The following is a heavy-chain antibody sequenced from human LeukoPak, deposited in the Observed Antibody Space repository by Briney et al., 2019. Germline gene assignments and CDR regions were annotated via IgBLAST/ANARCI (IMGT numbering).Heavy chain of an antibody. CDR3: ARGVVEHNWNDISCFDP. D-gene: IGHD1-20*01. Sequence: GGSLRLSCAASGFTFSIYGMHWVRQAPGKGLQWVAVIWYGGGNEYYADSVKGRFTISRDNSKNTLYLQMNSLRAEDTAVYYCARGVVEHNWNDISCFDPWGQGTLVTVSS. V-gene: IGHV3-33*08. J-gene: IGHJ5*02. CDR2: IWYGGGNE. CDR1: GFTFSIYG.